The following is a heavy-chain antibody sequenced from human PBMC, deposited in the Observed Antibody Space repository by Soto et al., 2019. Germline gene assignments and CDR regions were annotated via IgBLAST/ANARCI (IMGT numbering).Heavy chain of an antibody. D-gene: IGHD2-2*01. CDR3: ARDLVAPANYYYYYMDV. V-gene: IGHV1-3*01. J-gene: IGHJ6*03. CDR1: GYTFTSYA. Sequence: ASVKVSCTASGYTFTSYAMHWVRQAPGQRLEWMGWINAGNGNTKYSQKFQGRVTITRDTSASTAYMELSSLRSEDTAVYYCARDLVAPANYYYYYMDVWGKGTTVTVSS. CDR2: INAGNGNT.